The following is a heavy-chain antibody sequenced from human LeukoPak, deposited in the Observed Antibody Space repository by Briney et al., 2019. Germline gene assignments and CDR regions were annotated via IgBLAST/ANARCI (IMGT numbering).Heavy chain of an antibody. V-gene: IGHV3-7*01. CDR1: GFPLRSYW. CDR2: IKQDGSEK. D-gene: IGHD2-2*01. J-gene: IGHJ4*02. Sequence: GGSLRLSCAASGFPLRSYWMSWVRQAPGKGLEWVANIKQDGSEKYYVDSVKGRFTISRDNAKNTLYLQMNSLRAEDTAVYYCARDYEAGCTSTTCYDRFDYWGQGTLVTASS. CDR3: ARDYEAGCTSTTCYDRFDY.